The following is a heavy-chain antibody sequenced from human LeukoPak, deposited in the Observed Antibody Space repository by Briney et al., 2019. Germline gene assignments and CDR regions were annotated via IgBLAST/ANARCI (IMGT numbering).Heavy chain of an antibody. Sequence: GGSLRLSCAASGFTFSDHYIDWVRQAPGKGLEWVGRTRDRANSYTTEYAASVKDRFTFSRDDSKDSVYLQMNSLKTEDTAVYYCARVGNSGGYYYPLDYWGQGTLVTVSS. J-gene: IGHJ4*02. D-gene: IGHD3-22*01. CDR2: TRDRANSYTT. CDR1: GFTFSDHY. CDR3: ARVGNSGGYYYPLDY. V-gene: IGHV3-72*01.